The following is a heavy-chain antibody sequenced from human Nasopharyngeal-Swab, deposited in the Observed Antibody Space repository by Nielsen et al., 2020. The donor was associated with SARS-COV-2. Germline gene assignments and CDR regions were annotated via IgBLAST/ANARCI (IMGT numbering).Heavy chain of an antibody. Sequence: GESLKISCAASGFTFSSYAMSWVHQAPGKGLEWVSAISGSGGSTYYADSVKGRFTISRDNSKNTLYLQMNSLRAEDTAVYYCAKDLSLVVITTPNYWGQGTLVTVSS. CDR1: GFTFSSYA. J-gene: IGHJ4*02. D-gene: IGHD3-22*01. CDR3: AKDLSLVVITTPNY. V-gene: IGHV3-23*01. CDR2: ISGSGGST.